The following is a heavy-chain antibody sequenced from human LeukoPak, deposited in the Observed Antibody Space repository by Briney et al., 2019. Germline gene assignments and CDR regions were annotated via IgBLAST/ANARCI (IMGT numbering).Heavy chain of an antibody. Sequence: GGSLRLSCAASGFTFSSYGMHWVRQAPGKGLEWVAVIWYDGSNKYYADSVKGRFTISRDNSKNTLYLQMNSLRAEDTAVYYCARSYRRRASDIWGQGTMVTVSS. D-gene: IGHD3-16*01. CDR1: GFTFSSYG. CDR3: ARSYRRRASDI. J-gene: IGHJ3*02. CDR2: IWYDGSNK. V-gene: IGHV3-33*01.